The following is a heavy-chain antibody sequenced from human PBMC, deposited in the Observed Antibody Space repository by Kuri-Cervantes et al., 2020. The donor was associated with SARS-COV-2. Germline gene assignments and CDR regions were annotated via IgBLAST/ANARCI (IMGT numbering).Heavy chain of an antibody. CDR2: INSDGSST. D-gene: IGHD6-19*01. CDR3: ARDPEYSSGWYERGYYFDY. V-gene: IGHV3-74*01. Sequence: GGTLRLSCAASGFTFSSYWMHWVRQAPGKGLVWVSRINSDGSSTSYADSVKGRFTISRDNSKNTLYLQMNSLRAEDTAVYYCARDPEYSSGWYERGYYFDYWGQGTLVTVSS. CDR1: GFTFSSYW. J-gene: IGHJ4*02.